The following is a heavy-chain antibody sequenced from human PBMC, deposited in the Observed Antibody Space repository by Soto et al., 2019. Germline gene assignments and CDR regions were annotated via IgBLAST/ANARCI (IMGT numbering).Heavy chain of an antibody. V-gene: IGHV4-31*03. Sequence: NLSLTCTVSAGSISSGGYYWSWTRQHPGMGLEWIGYIYYSGSTYYNPSRKSRVTISVDTSKNQFSLKLSSVTAADTAVYYCARESADYNSSGYDDYWGQGTLVTVSS. CDR3: ARESADYNSSGYDDY. CDR2: IYYSGST. CDR1: AGSISSGGYY. D-gene: IGHD3-22*01. J-gene: IGHJ4*02.